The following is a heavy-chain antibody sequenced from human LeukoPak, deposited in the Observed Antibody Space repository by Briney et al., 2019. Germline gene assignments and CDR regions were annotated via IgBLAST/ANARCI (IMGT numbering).Heavy chain of an antibody. V-gene: IGHV3-7*01. CDR1: GFTLSSYW. J-gene: IGHJ4*02. D-gene: IGHD3-10*01. CDR2: RKEDGSEK. CDR3: ARVMVRGVIIMGYFDY. Sequence: GGSLRLSCAASGFTLSSYWMSWVRQAPGKGLEWVANRKEDGSEKYYVDSVKGRFTISRDNDKNSLYLQMNSLRAEDTAVYYCARVMVRGVIIMGYFDYWGQGTLVTVSS.